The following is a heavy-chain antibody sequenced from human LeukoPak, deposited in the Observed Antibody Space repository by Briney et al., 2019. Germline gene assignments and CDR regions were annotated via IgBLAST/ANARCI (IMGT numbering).Heavy chain of an antibody. CDR2: INHSGST. D-gene: IGHD2-15*01. Sequence: SETLSLTCAVYGGSFSGYYWSWIRQPPGKGVEWIGEINHSGSTNYNPSLKSRVTISVDTSKNQFSLKLSSVTAADTAVYYCAREYCSGGSCYSDAFDIWGQGTMVTVSS. CDR1: GGSFSGYY. CDR3: AREYCSGGSCYSDAFDI. V-gene: IGHV4-34*01. J-gene: IGHJ3*02.